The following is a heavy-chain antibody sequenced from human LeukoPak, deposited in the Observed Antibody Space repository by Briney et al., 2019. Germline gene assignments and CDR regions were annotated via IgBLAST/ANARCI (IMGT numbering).Heavy chain of an antibody. CDR2: ISSSGSTI. J-gene: IGHJ5*02. CDR3: ARVGPYGDYP. Sequence: GGSLRLSCAASGFTFSSYTMNWVRQAPGKGLEWVSYISSSGSTIYYADSVKGRFTISRDNAKNSLYLQMNSLRAEDTAVYYCARVGPYGDYPWGQGTLVTVSS. D-gene: IGHD4-17*01. CDR1: GFTFSSYT. V-gene: IGHV3-48*03.